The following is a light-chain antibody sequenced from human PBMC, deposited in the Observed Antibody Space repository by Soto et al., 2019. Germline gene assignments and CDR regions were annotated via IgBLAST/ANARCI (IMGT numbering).Light chain of an antibody. CDR1: SSNIGNNY. CDR3: GTWDTSLSAYV. V-gene: IGLV1-51*02. J-gene: IGLJ1*01. Sequence: QSALTQPPSVSAAPGQKVTISCSGSSSNIGNNYVSWYQQLPGTAPKLLIYENNKRPSGIPDRFSGSKSGTSATLGITGLQPGADADYHCGTWDTSLSAYVSGIGTKVT. CDR2: ENN.